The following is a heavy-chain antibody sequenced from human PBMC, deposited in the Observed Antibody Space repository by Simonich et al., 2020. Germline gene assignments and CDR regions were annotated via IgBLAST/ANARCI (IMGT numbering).Heavy chain of an antibody. V-gene: IGHV4-34*01. CDR3: ARGLIGGSYYY. D-gene: IGHD1-26*01. CDR1: GGSFIGYY. Sequence: QVQLQQWGAGLLKPSETLSLTCAVYGGSFIGYYWSWIRQPPGKGLEWIGEINLSGSTNYNPSLKSRVTISVDTSKNQFSLKLSSVTAADTAVYYCARGLIGGSYYYWGQGTLVTVSS. CDR2: INLSGST. J-gene: IGHJ4*02.